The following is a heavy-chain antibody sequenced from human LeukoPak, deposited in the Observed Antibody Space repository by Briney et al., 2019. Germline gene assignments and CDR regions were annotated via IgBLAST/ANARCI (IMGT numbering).Heavy chain of an antibody. Sequence: GGSLRLSCAASDFTFSSYWMHWVRQAPGKGLEWVSGISASGGDTFYADSVKGRFTISRDNSKNTLSLQMNSLRVEDTAIYYCAKDVRRCNGACTWGQGTLVTVSS. CDR3: AKDVRRCNGACT. CDR2: ISASGGDT. CDR1: DFTFSSYW. J-gene: IGHJ5*02. D-gene: IGHD2-8*01. V-gene: IGHV3-23*01.